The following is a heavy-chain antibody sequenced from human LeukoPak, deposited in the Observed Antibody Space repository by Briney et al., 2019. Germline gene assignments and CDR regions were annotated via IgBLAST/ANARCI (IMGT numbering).Heavy chain of an antibody. CDR2: INHSGST. Sequence: SETLSLTCAVYGGSFSGYYWNWIRQPPGKGLEWIGEINHSGSTNYNPSLKSRVTMSVDTSKNQFSLKLSSVTAADTAVYYCARVQWLYYFDCWGQGTLVTVSS. V-gene: IGHV4-34*01. CDR3: ARVQWLYYFDC. CDR1: GGSFSGYY. J-gene: IGHJ4*02. D-gene: IGHD6-19*01.